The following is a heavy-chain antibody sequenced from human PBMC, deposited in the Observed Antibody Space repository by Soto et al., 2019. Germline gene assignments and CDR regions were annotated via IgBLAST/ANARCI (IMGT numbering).Heavy chain of an antibody. CDR1: GFSLSTSGVG. D-gene: IGHD3-22*01. Sequence: QITLKESGPTLVKPTQTLTLTCTFSGFSLSTSGVGVGWIRQPPGKALEWLALIYWDDDKRYSPSLKSRLTITKDTSKHQVVLTMTNMDPVNTATYYFAHRHGDSSGYSLDYSGQGTLVTVSS. CDR2: IYWDDDK. J-gene: IGHJ4*02. V-gene: IGHV2-5*02. CDR3: AHRHGDSSGYSLDY.